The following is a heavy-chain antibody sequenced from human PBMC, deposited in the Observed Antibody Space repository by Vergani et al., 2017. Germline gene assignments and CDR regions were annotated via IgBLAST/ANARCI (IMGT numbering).Heavy chain of an antibody. CDR3: ARVIGKYDASGSYYNRYYYGMDV. CDR1: GGSFSGYY. D-gene: IGHD3-10*01. V-gene: IGHV4-34*01. J-gene: IGHJ6*02. Sequence: QVQLQQWGAGLLKPSETLSLTCAVYGGSFSGYYWSWIRQPPGKGLEWIGEINNSGSTNYNPSLKSRVTISVDTSKNQFSLKLSSVTAADTTVYYCARVIGKYDASGSYYNRYYYGMDVWGQATTVTVSS. CDR2: INNSGST.